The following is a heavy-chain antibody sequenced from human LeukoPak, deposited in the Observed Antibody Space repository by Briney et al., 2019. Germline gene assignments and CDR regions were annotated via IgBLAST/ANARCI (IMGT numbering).Heavy chain of an antibody. J-gene: IGHJ4*02. D-gene: IGHD3-22*01. CDR2: ISGYNGNT. V-gene: IGHV1-18*01. CDR1: GYSVTSYG. CDR3: ARDRPYYYDSSAYYPDF. Sequence: GASVKVSFKASGYSVTSYGISWVRQDPRQGLEWMGWISGYNGNTNYAQRLQGRVTMTTDTSTSTAYMELRSLSSDDTAVYYCARDRPYYYDSSAYYPDFWGQGTLVTVSS.